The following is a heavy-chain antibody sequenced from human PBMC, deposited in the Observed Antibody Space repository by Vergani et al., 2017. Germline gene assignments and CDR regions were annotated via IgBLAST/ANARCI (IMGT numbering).Heavy chain of an antibody. CDR1: GGTSSSYA. CDR3: ARDRPAPPGVGIWGFDY. J-gene: IGHJ4*02. Sequence: QVQLVQSGAEVKKPGSSVKVSCKASGGTSSSYAISWVRQAPGQGLEWMGGIIPIFGTANYAQKFQGRVTITADESTSTAYMELSSLRSEDTAVYYCARDRPAPPGVGIWGFDYWGQGTLVTVSS. D-gene: IGHD2-8*01. V-gene: IGHV1-69*01. CDR2: IIPIFGTA.